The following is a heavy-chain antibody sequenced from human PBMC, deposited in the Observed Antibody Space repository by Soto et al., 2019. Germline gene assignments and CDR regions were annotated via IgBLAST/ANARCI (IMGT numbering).Heavy chain of an antibody. V-gene: IGHV5-51*01. J-gene: IGHJ4*02. CDR1: GYTFASYW. Sequence: GESLKISCQGFGYTFASYWIAWVRRVPGKGLEWMGIIFPGDSDTRYSPTFQGQVTISADKSISTAYLQWSSLRASDTAMYYCARRRGSDFDYWGQGTLVTVSS. CDR3: ARRRGSDFDY. CDR2: IFPGDSDT. D-gene: IGHD3-10*01.